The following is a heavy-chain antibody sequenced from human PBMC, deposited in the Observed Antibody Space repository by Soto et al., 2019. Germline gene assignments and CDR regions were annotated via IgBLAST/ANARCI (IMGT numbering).Heavy chain of an antibody. CDR3: AREDFYNGIDV. V-gene: IGHV4-59*01. J-gene: IGHJ6*02. Sequence: PSETLSLTCTVSGGSITSDYWSWIRQPPGKGLEWIGYIRYSGSTNYSPSLKSRVAISVDTSKSQFSLKLSSVTAADTAVYYCAREDFYNGIDVRAQRTTVTGSS. CDR2: IRYSGST. CDR1: GGSITSDY.